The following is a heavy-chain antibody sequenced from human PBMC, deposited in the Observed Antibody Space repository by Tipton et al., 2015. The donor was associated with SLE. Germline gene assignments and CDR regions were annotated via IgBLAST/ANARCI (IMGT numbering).Heavy chain of an antibody. CDR3: ARGRPPDAFDI. CDR2: IYYSGST. J-gene: IGHJ3*02. D-gene: IGHD6-6*01. CDR1: GGSISSNY. V-gene: IGHV4-59*01. Sequence: TLSLTCTVSGGSISSNYWSWIRQHPGKGLEWIGYIYYSGSTNYNPSHKSRVTITVDTSKNQFSLKLSSVTAADTAVYYCARGRPPDAFDIWGQGTMVTVSS.